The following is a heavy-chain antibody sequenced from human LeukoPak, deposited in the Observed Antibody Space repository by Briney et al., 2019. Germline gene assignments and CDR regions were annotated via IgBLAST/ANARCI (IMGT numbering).Heavy chain of an antibody. CDR1: GYSFTSYW. CDR3: ARAQTYDFWSGYYHY. Sequence: GESLKISCKGSGYSFTSYWIGWVRQMPGKGLEWMGIIYPGVSDTRYSPSFQGQVTISADKSVSTAYLQWSSLKASDTAMYYCARAQTYDFWSGYYHYWGQGTLVTVSS. CDR2: IYPGVSDT. D-gene: IGHD3-3*01. V-gene: IGHV5-51*01. J-gene: IGHJ4*02.